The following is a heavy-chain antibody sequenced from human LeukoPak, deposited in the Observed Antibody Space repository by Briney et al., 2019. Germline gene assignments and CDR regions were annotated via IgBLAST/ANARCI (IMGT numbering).Heavy chain of an antibody. D-gene: IGHD6-19*01. CDR2: ISWNSGSI. J-gene: IGHJ4*02. CDR1: GFTFDDYA. V-gene: IGHV3-9*03. Sequence: GRSLRLSCAASGFTFDDYAMHWVRQAPGKGLEWVSGISWNSGSIGYADSVKGRFTISRDNAKNSLYLQMNSLRAEDMALYYCAKGYSSCWGPFDYWGQGTLVTVSS. CDR3: AKGYSSCWGPFDY.